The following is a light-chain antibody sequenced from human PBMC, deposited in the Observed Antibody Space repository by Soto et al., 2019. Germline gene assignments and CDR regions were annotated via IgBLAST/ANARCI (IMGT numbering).Light chain of an antibody. CDR3: HYYDDSPPFP. V-gene: IGKV3-20*01. CDR1: QSVFSRF. Sequence: EIVLTQSPGTLSLSPGERATFSCRASQSVFSRFLAWYQHKPGQAPRLLIHGTSSRATDIPDRFSGSGSGTDFTLTISRLEPEDSAVYYCHYYDDSPPFPFGPGTKLDIK. J-gene: IGKJ3*01. CDR2: GTS.